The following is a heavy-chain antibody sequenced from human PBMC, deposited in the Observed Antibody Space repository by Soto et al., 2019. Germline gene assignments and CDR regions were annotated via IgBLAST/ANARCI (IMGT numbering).Heavy chain of an antibody. CDR2: INHSGST. CDR1: GGSFSGYY. Sequence: SETLSLTCAVYGGSFSGYYWSWIRQPPGKGLEWIGEINHSGSTNYNPSLKSRVTISVDTSKNQFSLKLSSVTAADTAVYYCARGGAGTVYYYYYYMDVWGKGTTVTVSS. J-gene: IGHJ6*03. CDR3: ARGGAGTVYYYYYYMDV. V-gene: IGHV4-34*01. D-gene: IGHD6-13*01.